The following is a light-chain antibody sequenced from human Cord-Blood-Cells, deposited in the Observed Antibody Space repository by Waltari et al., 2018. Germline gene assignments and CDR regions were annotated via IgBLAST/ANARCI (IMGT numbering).Light chain of an antibody. V-gene: IGLV3-19*01. CDR2: GKN. CDR3: NSRDSSGNLNWV. J-gene: IGLJ3*02. CDR1: SLRSYY. Sequence: SSELTQDPAVSVALGQTVRITCQGDSLRSYYASCYQQKPGQAPVLVIYGKNNRPSGIPDRFSGSSSGNTASLTITGAQAEDEADYYCNSRDSSGNLNWVFGGGTKLTVL.